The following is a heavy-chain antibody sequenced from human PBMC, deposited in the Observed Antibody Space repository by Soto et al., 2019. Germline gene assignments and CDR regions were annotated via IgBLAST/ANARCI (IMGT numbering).Heavy chain of an antibody. D-gene: IGHD6-19*01. CDR1: GYTFTSYA. Sequence: ASVKVSCKASGYTFTSYAMHWVRQAPGQRLEWMGWINAGNGNTKYSQKFQGRVTITRDTSASTAYMELSSLRSEDTAVYYCARVFQQWLVGVLGYRGQGTLVTVSS. J-gene: IGHJ4*02. V-gene: IGHV1-3*01. CDR2: INAGNGNT. CDR3: ARVFQQWLVGVLGY.